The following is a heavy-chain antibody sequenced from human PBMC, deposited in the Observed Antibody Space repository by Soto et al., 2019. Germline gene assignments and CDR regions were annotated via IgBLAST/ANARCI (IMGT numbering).Heavy chain of an antibody. V-gene: IGHV2-70*01. D-gene: IGHD3-22*01. Sequence: SGPTLVNPTQTLTLTCTFSGFSLSTSGMCVSWIRQPPGKALEWLALIDWDDDKYYSTSLKTRLTISKDTSKNQVVLTMTNMDPVDTATYYCARMYYYDSSPIVGATFFDYWGQGTLVTVSS. J-gene: IGHJ4*02. CDR2: IDWDDDK. CDR1: GFSLSTSGMC. CDR3: ARMYYYDSSPIVGATFFDY.